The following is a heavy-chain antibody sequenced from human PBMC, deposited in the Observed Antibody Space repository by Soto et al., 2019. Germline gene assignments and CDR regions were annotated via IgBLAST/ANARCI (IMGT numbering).Heavy chain of an antibody. Sequence: SGPTLVNPTQTLRLTGTFSGFSLSSSGMRVSWIRQPPGKALEWLARIDWDDDKYYSTSLRTRLTISKDTSKNQVVLTMTNMDPVDTATYYCAKTGTDGSWFDPWGQGTLVTVSS. CDR1: GFSLSSSGMR. D-gene: IGHD1-1*01. J-gene: IGHJ5*02. CDR2: IDWDDDK. V-gene: IGHV2-70*04. CDR3: AKTGTDGSWFDP.